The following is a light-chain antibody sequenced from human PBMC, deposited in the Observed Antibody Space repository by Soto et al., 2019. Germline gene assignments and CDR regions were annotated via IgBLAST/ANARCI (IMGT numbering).Light chain of an antibody. V-gene: IGKV3-20*01. CDR3: QNYDTSPT. CDR1: QSVGSSY. CDR2: GAS. J-gene: IGKJ1*01. Sequence: EIVLTQSPGTLSLSAGERATLSCRASQSVGSSYLAWYQQQPGQAPTVLIYGASSRATGIPDRFSGSGSGTDFTLTISRLEPEDFSVYYCQNYDTSPTFGQGTKVEI.